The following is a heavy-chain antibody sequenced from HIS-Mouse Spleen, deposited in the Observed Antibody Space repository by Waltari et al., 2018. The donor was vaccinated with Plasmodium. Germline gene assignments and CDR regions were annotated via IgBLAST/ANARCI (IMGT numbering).Heavy chain of an antibody. Sequence: EVQLVESGGGLVKPGGSLRLSCAASGFTFRRYSMTWVRQAPGKGLEWVSSISSSSSYIYYADSVKGRFTISRDNAKNSLYLQMNSLRAEDTAVYYCARESSSSWYFDYWGQGTLVTVSS. CDR1: GFTFRRYS. V-gene: IGHV3-21*01. D-gene: IGHD6-13*01. J-gene: IGHJ4*02. CDR3: ARESSSSWYFDY. CDR2: ISSSSSYI.